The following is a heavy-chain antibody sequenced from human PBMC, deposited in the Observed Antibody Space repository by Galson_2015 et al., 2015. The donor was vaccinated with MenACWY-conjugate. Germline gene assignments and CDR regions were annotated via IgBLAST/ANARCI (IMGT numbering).Heavy chain of an antibody. V-gene: IGHV6-1*01. Sequence: CAISGDSVSSNNIAWNWIRQSPSRGLEWLGRTYYKSKWYNDYAASVQSRVTINSDTSKNQNSLHLNSVTPEDTAVYYCARETLYSSGWYQLDPWGQGTVVTVSS. D-gene: IGHD6-13*01. J-gene: IGHJ5*02. CDR1: GDSVSSNNIA. CDR2: TYYKSKWYN. CDR3: ARETLYSSGWYQLDP.